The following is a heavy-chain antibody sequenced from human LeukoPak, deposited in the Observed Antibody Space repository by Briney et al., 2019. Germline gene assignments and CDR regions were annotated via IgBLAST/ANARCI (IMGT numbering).Heavy chain of an antibody. V-gene: IGHV1-69*13. D-gene: IGHD3-10*01. CDR2: IIPIFGTA. J-gene: IGHJ3*02. Sequence: SVKVSCKASRGTFSSYAISWVRQAPGQGLEWMGGIIPIFGTANYAQKFQGRVTITADESTSTAYMELSSLRSEDTAVYYCARSLTIREGDAFDIWGQGTMVTVSS. CDR3: ARSLTIREGDAFDI. CDR1: RGTFSSYA.